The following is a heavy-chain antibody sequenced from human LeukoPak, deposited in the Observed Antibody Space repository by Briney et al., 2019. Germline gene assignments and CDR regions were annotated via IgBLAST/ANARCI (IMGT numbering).Heavy chain of an antibody. D-gene: IGHD3-16*01. J-gene: IGHJ4*02. V-gene: IGHV3-23*01. CDR1: GLSFTSFA. CDR3: ARASWVSSADAVR. Sequence: GGSLRLSCAASGLSFTSFAMSWVREAPARGPEWVSSLRGDGETFYADSVRGRFTLSRDDSRNTVYLQLNNLRVEDTAIYYCARASWVSSADAVRWGQGTQVTVSS. CDR2: LRGDGET.